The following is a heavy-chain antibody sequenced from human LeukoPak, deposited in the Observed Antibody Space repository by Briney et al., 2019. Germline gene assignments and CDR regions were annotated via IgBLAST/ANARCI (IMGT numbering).Heavy chain of an antibody. D-gene: IGHD1-26*01. CDR1: GGSISSSNW. CDR2: VYHSGST. J-gene: IGHJ4*02. V-gene: IGHV4-4*02. CDR3: ARRGSYYNYFDY. Sequence: SETLSLTCAVSGGSISSSNWWSWVRQPPGKGLEWIGEVYHSGSTNYNPSLKSRVTISVDTSKNQFSLKLSSVTAADTAVYYCARRGSYYNYFDYWGQGTLVTVSS.